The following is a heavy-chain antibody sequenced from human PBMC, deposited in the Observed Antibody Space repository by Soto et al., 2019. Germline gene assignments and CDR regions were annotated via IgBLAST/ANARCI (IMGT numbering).Heavy chain of an antibody. CDR1: GGSFSGYY. CDR3: AGDRQFYHFWSGYQNEGPGRMDV. Sequence: QVQLQQWGAGLLKPSETLSLTCAVYGGSFSGYYWTWIRQAPGKGLEWIGEINHSGGTNYNSSLKSRVTISVDTSNGQFSLIVYSVATADAAVYYCAGDRQFYHFWSGYQNEGPGRMDVWGQGTTVIVSS. D-gene: IGHD3-3*02. J-gene: IGHJ6*02. V-gene: IGHV4-34*02. CDR2: INHSGGT.